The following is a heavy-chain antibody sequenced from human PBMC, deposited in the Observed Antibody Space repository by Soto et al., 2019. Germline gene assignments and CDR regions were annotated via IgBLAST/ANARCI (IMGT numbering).Heavy chain of an antibody. J-gene: IGHJ6*03. Sequence: GGSLRLSCAASGFTFSSYSMNWVRQAPGKGLEWVSYISSSSSTIYYADSVKGRFTISRDNAKNSLYLQMNSLRDEDTAVYYCARGRSPQVLLWFGVRHKYYYYMDVWGKGTTVT. D-gene: IGHD3-10*01. CDR1: GFTFSSYS. CDR3: ARGRSPQVLLWFGVRHKYYYYMDV. CDR2: ISSSSSTI. V-gene: IGHV3-48*02.